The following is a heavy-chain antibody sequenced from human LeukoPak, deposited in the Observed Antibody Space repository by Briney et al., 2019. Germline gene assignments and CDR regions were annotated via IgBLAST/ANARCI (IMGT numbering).Heavy chain of an antibody. J-gene: IGHJ4*02. D-gene: IGHD5-24*01. CDR1: GFPFSSYS. CDR2: IKPDGTTK. Sequence: GGSLRLSCAASGFPFSSYSMTWVRQAPGKGLEWVANIKPDGTTKFYVDSVKGRFTISRDNAKNSLYLQMNSLRAEDTAIYYCTRVGYIDEGIDYWGQGTLVTVSS. V-gene: IGHV3-7*04. CDR3: TRVGYIDEGIDY.